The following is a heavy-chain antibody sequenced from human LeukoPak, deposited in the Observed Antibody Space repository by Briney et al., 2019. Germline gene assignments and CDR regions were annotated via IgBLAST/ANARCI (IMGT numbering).Heavy chain of an antibody. J-gene: IGHJ4*02. CDR3: ARIGSGVLRYFDPGDCYFDY. CDR2: IYYSGST. D-gene: IGHD3-9*01. Sequence: PSETLSLTCIVSGGSISSSRYSWGWIRQPPGKGLGWIGSIYYSGSTYYNPSLKSRVTISVDTSKNQFCPKLSSVTAADTAVYYCARIGSGVLRYFDPGDCYFDYWGQGTLVTVSS. V-gene: IGHV4-39*01. CDR1: GGSISSSRYS.